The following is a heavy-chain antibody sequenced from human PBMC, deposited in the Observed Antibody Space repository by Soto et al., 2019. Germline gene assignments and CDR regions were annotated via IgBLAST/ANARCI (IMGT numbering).Heavy chain of an antibody. CDR1: GGTFSSYT. D-gene: IGHD1-1*01. CDR2: IIPILGIA. Sequence: GPSGKVSCKASGGTFSSYTISWVRQAHGQGLEWMGRIIPILGIANYAQKFQGRVTITADKSTSTAYMELSSLRSEDTAVYYCARDSTAGTTGCYDYWGQGTLVTVSS. CDR3: ARDSTAGTTGCYDY. V-gene: IGHV1-69*04. J-gene: IGHJ4*02.